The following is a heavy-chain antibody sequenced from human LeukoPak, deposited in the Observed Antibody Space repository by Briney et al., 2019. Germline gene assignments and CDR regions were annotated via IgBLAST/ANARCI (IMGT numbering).Heavy chain of an antibody. CDR3: AKVEWSSSWSFDY. Sequence: GGSLRLSCAASGFTFNSYGMHWVRQAPGKGLEWVAFIRYDGSNKYYADSVKGRFTISRDNSKNTLYLQMNSLRAEDTAVYYCAKVEWSSSWSFDYWGQGTLVTVSS. CDR1: GFTFNSYG. CDR2: IRYDGSNK. D-gene: IGHD6-13*01. J-gene: IGHJ4*02. V-gene: IGHV3-30*02.